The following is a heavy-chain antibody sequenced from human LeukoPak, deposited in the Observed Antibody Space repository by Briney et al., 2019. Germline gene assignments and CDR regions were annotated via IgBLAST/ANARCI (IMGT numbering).Heavy chain of an antibody. Sequence: ASVKVSCKASGYTFTGYYVHWVRQAPGQGLEWMGWINPNSGGTNYAQKFQGRVTMTRDTSISTAYMELSRLRSDNTAVYFCARVLTLRTVHVVYWGQGNLVTASS. CDR1: GYTFTGYY. V-gene: IGHV1-2*02. CDR2: INPNSGGT. J-gene: IGHJ4*02. D-gene: IGHD2-8*01. CDR3: ARVLTLRTVHVVY.